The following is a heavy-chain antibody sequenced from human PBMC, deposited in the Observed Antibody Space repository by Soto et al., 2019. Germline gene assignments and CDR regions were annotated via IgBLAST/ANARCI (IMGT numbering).Heavy chain of an antibody. CDR1: GYTFTSYY. CDR2: INPSGGST. V-gene: IGHV1-46*01. Sequence: ASVKVSCKASGYTFTSYYMHWVRQAPGQGLEWMGIINPSGGSTRYAQKLQGRVTMTTDTSTSTAYMELRSLRSDDTAVYHCARASGSSYWFDPWGQGTLVTVSS. D-gene: IGHD1-26*01. J-gene: IGHJ5*02. CDR3: ARASGSSYWFDP.